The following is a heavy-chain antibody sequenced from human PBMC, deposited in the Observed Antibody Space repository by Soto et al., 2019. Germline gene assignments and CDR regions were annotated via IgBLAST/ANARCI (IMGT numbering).Heavy chain of an antibody. J-gene: IGHJ4*02. CDR3: AREIAAAGISYFDI. Sequence: GGSLRLSCEVFGFTFSDFYMSWIRQAPGKGLEWVSHISSSGRTMYYGDSVKGRFTISRDNAKNSLHLQLNRLRAADTAVYYCAREIAAAGISYFDIWGQGTLVTVSS. CDR1: GFTFSDFY. V-gene: IGHV3-11*01. D-gene: IGHD6-13*01. CDR2: ISSSGRTM.